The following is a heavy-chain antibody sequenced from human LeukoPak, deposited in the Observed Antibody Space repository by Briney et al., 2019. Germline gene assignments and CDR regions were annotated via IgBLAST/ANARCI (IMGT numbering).Heavy chain of an antibody. CDR1: GGSISSYY. J-gene: IGHJ5*02. CDR3: ARAVVVVAANAELWFDP. V-gene: IGHV4-59*01. D-gene: IGHD2-15*01. CDR2: IYYSGST. Sequence: SETLSLTCTVSGGSISSYYWSWIRQPPGQGLEWIGYIYYSGSTNYNSSLKSRVTISVDTSKNQFSLKLSSVTAADTAVYYCARAVVVVAANAELWFDPWGQGTLVTVSS.